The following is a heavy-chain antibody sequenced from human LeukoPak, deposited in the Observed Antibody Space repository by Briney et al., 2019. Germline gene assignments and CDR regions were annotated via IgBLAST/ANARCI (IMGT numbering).Heavy chain of an antibody. J-gene: IGHJ4*02. Sequence: ASVKVSCKASGYTFTNYDINWVRQATGQGLEWMGWMNPNSGNTGYAQKFQGRVTMTRNTSISTAYMELSSLRSEDTAVYYCARALPLIDFYESSASISPRPAYDYWGQGTLVTVSS. CDR2: MNPNSGNT. CDR1: GYTFTNYD. CDR3: ARALPLIDFYESSASISPRPAYDY. V-gene: IGHV1-8*01. D-gene: IGHD3-22*01.